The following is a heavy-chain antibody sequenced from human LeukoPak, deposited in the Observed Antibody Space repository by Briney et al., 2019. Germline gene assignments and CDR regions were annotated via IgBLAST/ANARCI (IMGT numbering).Heavy chain of an antibody. CDR3: ARSLTAAAGNLGY. J-gene: IGHJ4*02. V-gene: IGHV3-21*01. CDR1: GFTFSSYS. D-gene: IGHD6-13*01. CDR2: ISSTTSYI. Sequence: KPGGSLRLSCAASGFTFSSYSMNWVRQAPGKGLAWVSSISSTTSYINYADSVRGRFTISRDNAKNSLYLQMNSLRAEDTAVYYCARSLTAAAGNLGYWGQGTLITVFS.